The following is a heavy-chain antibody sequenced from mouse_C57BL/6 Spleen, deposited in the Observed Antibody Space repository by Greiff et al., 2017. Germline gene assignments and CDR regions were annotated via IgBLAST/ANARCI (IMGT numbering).Heavy chain of an antibody. CDR1: GYTFTSYW. D-gene: IGHD2-4*01. CDR2: IDPSDSYT. Sequence: VKLQQPGAELVMPGASVKLSCKASGYTFTSYWMHWVKQRPGQGLEWIGEIDPSDSYTNYNQKFKGKSTLTVDKSSSTAYMQLSSLTSEDSAVYYCAKYDYDYAMDYWGQGTSVTVSS. V-gene: IGHV1-69*01. J-gene: IGHJ4*01. CDR3: AKYDYDYAMDY.